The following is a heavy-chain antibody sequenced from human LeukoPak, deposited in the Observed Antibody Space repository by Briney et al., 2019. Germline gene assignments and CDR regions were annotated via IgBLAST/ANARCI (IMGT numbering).Heavy chain of an antibody. Sequence: GASVKVSCKASGYTFTSYGISWVRQAPGQGFEWMGWISAYNGNTNYAQKLQGRVTMTTDTSTSTAYMELRSLRSDDTAVYYCARNYYDSHHPRFQHWGQGTLVTVSS. J-gene: IGHJ1*01. V-gene: IGHV1-18*01. CDR1: GYTFTSYG. D-gene: IGHD3-22*01. CDR2: ISAYNGNT. CDR3: ARNYYDSHHPRFQH.